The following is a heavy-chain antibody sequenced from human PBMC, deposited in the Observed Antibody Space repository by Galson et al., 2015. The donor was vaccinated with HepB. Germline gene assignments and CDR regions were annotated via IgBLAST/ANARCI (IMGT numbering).Heavy chain of an antibody. Sequence: CAISGDSVSSTITTWNWIRQSPSRGLEWLGRTYYRSKWYSDYALSVKSRITINPDPSKNQFSLKLTSVTAADTAVYYCARAKEGRGYFDYWGQGTLVTVSS. J-gene: IGHJ4*02. V-gene: IGHV6-1*01. CDR3: ARAKEGRGYFDY. CDR2: TYYRSKWYS. CDR1: GDSVSSTITT. D-gene: IGHD3-10*01.